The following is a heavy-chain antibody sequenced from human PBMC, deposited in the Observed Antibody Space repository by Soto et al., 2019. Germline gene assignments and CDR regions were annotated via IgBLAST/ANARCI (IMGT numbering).Heavy chain of an antibody. CDR2: IYYSGST. D-gene: IGHD3-9*01. CDR3: ARERGFDWLLSNGYFDY. V-gene: IGHV4-59*01. Sequence: SETLSLTCTVSGGSISSYYWSWIRQPPGKGLEWIGYIYYSGSTNYNLSLKSRVTISVDTSKNQFSLKLSSVTAADTAEYYCARERGFDWLLSNGYFDYWGQGTLVTVSS. J-gene: IGHJ4*02. CDR1: GGSISSYY.